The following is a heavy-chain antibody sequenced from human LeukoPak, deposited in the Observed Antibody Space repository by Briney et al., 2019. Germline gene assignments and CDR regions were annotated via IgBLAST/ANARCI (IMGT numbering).Heavy chain of an antibody. CDR3: ADPPSDF. V-gene: IGHV3-74*01. Sequence: GGSLRLSCAASGFTFSTYWMHWVRQAPGKGLVWVSRIKSDGGTNYADSVKGRFTISTDNAKSSLFLEMSSLRAEDTAVYYCADPPSDFWGQGTLVAVSS. CDR1: GFTFSTYW. CDR2: IKSDGGT. J-gene: IGHJ4*02.